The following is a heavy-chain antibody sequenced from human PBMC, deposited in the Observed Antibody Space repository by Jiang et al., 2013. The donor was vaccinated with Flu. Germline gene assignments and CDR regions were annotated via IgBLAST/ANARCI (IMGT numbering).Heavy chain of an antibody. V-gene: IGHV5-51*01. CDR3: ARRAQLGESWGGMDV. CDR2: IYPDDSDT. Sequence: KISCEGSGYNFSNYWIGWVRQMPGKAWSGWGLIYPDDSDTRYSPSFQGQVTFSADKSISTAYLQWSSLKASDTAMYFCARRAQLGESWGGMDVWGQGTTVTSP. J-gene: IGHJ6*02. D-gene: IGHD3-10*01. CDR1: GYNFSNYW.